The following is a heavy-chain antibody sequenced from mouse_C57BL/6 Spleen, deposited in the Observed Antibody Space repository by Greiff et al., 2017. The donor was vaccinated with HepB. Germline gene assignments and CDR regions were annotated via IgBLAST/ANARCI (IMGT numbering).Heavy chain of an antibody. D-gene: IGHD4-1*01. CDR3: ARKNWDVPFAY. CDR1: GYTFTSYW. J-gene: IGHJ3*01. Sequence: QVQLQQPGAELVKPGASVKLSCKASGYTFTSYWMQWVKQRPGQGLEWIGEIDPSDSYTNYNQKFKGKATLTVDTSSSTAYMQLSSLTSEDSAVYYCARKNWDVPFAYWGQGTLVTVSA. CDR2: IDPSDSYT. V-gene: IGHV1-50*01.